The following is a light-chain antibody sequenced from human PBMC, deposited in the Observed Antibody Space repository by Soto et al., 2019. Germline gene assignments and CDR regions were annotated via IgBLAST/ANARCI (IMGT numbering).Light chain of an antibody. Sequence: DIVMTQSPLSLPVTPGEPASISCRSSQSLLYSDGYIYLDWYLQKPGQSPQLLIYLGSNRASGVPDRFSGSGSATDFTLKISRVEAEDVGVYYCMQALDLRTFGQGTKLEIK. CDR2: LGS. V-gene: IGKV2-28*01. CDR1: QSLLYSDGYIY. CDR3: MQALDLRT. J-gene: IGKJ2*01.